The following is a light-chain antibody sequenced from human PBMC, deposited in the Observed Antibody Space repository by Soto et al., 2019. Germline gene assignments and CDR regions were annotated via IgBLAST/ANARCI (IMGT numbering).Light chain of an antibody. CDR2: AAS. CDR3: LQHNSYPLT. J-gene: IGKJ1*01. CDR1: QSISTF. V-gene: IGKV1-17*01. Sequence: DIQMPQSPCTLSACAGDTVKISCRASQSISTFLAWYQQKKGKAPKGLIYAASSLQSGVPSRFSGSGSGTEFNLTISSLQTEDFATYYCLQHNSYPLTFGQGTKVDI.